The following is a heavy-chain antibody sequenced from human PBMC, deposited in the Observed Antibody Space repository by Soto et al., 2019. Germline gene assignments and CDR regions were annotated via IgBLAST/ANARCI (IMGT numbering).Heavy chain of an antibody. Sequence: EVQLLESGGGLVQPGGSLRLSCAASGFTFSTYTMSWVRQAPGKGMECVSAISGTGGSSSYTDSVKGRFTISRDNSKNTRPLQMDSLRAEDTARYYCAKRAVAGRNWYFDLWGRGTLVTVSS. V-gene: IGHV3-23*01. CDR2: ISGTGGSS. J-gene: IGHJ2*01. D-gene: IGHD6-19*01. CDR1: GFTFSTYT. CDR3: AKRAVAGRNWYFDL.